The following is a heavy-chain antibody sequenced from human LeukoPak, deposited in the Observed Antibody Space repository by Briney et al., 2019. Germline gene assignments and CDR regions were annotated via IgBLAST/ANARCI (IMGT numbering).Heavy chain of an antibody. Sequence: SVKVSCKASGGTFSSYAINWVRQAPGQGLEWMGGIIPIFGTANYAQKFQGRVTITADESTSTAYMELSSLRSEDTAVYYCARGSIVVVSAAMVYYYMDVWGKGTTVTVSS. CDR3: ARGSIVVVSAAMVYYYMDV. D-gene: IGHD2-2*01. V-gene: IGHV1-69*13. J-gene: IGHJ6*03. CDR1: GGTFSSYA. CDR2: IIPIFGTA.